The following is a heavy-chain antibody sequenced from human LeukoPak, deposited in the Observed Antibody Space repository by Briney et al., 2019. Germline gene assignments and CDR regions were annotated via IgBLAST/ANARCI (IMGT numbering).Heavy chain of an antibody. CDR2: ISYDGRNK. V-gene: IGHV3-30*18. Sequence: GGSPRLSSAASGFTLTSFGMHRVRPGPGKGLESGSVISYDGRNKYYADSVKGRFTISRDNSKNTLYLQMNSLRAEDTAVYYCAKRDFVRGSGWYFDYWGQGTLVTVSS. CDR3: AKRDFVRGSGWYFDY. D-gene: IGHD6-19*01. J-gene: IGHJ4*02. CDR1: GFTLTSFG.